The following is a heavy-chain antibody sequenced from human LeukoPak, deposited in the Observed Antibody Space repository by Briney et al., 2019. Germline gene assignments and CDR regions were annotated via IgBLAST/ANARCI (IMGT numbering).Heavy chain of an antibody. D-gene: IGHD6-19*01. CDR2: ISHSGST. Sequence: PSETLSLTCAVYGGSFSGYYWSWIRQPPGKGLEWIGEISHSGSTNYNPSLKSRVTISVDTSKNQFSLKLSSVTAADTAVYYCARLGRSGWYGVVYWGQGTLVTVSS. CDR1: GGSFSGYY. V-gene: IGHV4-34*01. CDR3: ARLGRSGWYGVVY. J-gene: IGHJ4*02.